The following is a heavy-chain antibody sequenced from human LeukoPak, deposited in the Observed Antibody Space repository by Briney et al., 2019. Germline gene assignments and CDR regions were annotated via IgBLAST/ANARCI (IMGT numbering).Heavy chain of an antibody. CDR1: AYSFTSYW. Sequence: GESLKISCKASAYSFTSYWIGWVRQMPGNRLEWVGNIQPGNPEIRYSPSFQGQVTLSADKSISTAYLQWSSLKASDTAMYYCARRHYYYDRSGFYYYFDTWGQGTQVTVTS. CDR3: ARRHYYYDRSGFYYYFDT. D-gene: IGHD3-22*01. V-gene: IGHV5-51*01. CDR2: IQPGNPEI. J-gene: IGHJ4*02.